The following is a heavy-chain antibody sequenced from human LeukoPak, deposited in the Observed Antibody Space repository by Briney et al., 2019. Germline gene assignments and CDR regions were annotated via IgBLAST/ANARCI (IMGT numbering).Heavy chain of an antibody. CDR2: INNDGSLT. CDR3: ARPGIALAGDY. V-gene: IGHV3-74*01. Sequence: AGGSLRLSCAASGFTFSSYWMHWVRQTPGKGLVWVSRINNDGSLTNYADSVKGRFTISRDNAKNTLYLQMNSLRAEDTAVYYCARPGIALAGDYWGQGALVTVSS. CDR1: GFTFSSYW. D-gene: IGHD6-19*01. J-gene: IGHJ4*02.